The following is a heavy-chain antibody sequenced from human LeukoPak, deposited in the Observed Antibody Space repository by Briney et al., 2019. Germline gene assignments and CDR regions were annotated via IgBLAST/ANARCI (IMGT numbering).Heavy chain of an antibody. V-gene: IGHV3-74*01. CDR1: GFSFSNYW. D-gene: IGHD3-10*01. CDR3: VVDLSGSADY. J-gene: IGHJ4*02. Sequence: GGSLRLSCAASGFSFSNYWFHWVRQAPGGGLVWVSRTNEHGTIINYADSGKGRFTISRDNAKNTLYLQMNSLRTEDSALYYCVVDLSGSADYWGQGTLVTVSS. CDR2: TNEHGTII.